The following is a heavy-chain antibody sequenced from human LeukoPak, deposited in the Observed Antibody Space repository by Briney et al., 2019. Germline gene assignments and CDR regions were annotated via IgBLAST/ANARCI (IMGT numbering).Heavy chain of an antibody. Sequence: SETLSLTCTVSGGSISSSYWSWIRQPPGKGLEWIGYIYSTGSTNYNPSLKSRVTISVDTSKNQFSLRLSSVTAADTAVYYCARRHGSSGSYRVDYWGQGTLVTVSS. CDR2: IYSTGST. V-gene: IGHV4-59*08. CDR3: ARRHGSSGSYRVDY. CDR1: GGSISSSY. J-gene: IGHJ4*02. D-gene: IGHD6-19*01.